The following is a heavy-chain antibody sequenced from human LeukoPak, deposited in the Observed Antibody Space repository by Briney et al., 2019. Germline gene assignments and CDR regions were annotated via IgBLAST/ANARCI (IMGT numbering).Heavy chain of an antibody. D-gene: IGHD3-10*02. Sequence: SETLSLTCTVSGGSISSSSYYWGWIRQPPGKGLEWIGSIYYSGSTYYNPSLKSRVTISVDTSKNQFSLKLSSVTAADTAVYYCARVRVTPLVRAYYFDYWGQGTLVTVSS. V-gene: IGHV4-39*07. J-gene: IGHJ4*02. CDR2: IYYSGST. CDR1: GGSISSSSYY. CDR3: ARVRVTPLVRAYYFDY.